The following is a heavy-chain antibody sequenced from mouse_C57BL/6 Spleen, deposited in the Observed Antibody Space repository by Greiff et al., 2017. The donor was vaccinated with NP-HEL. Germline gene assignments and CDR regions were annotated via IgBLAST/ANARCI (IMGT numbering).Heavy chain of an antibody. Sequence: QVQLQQSGPELVKPGASVKISCKASGYAFSSSWMNWVKQRPGKGLEWIGRIYPGDGDTNYNGKFKGKATLTADKSSSTAYMQLSSLTSEDSAVYFCARGGITHYFDYWGQGTTLTVSS. CDR2: IYPGDGDT. J-gene: IGHJ2*01. CDR1: GYAFSSSW. CDR3: ARGGITHYFDY. D-gene: IGHD1-2*01. V-gene: IGHV1-82*01.